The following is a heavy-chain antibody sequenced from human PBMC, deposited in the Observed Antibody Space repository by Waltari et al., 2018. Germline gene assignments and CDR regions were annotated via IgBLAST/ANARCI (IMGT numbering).Heavy chain of an antibody. V-gene: IGHV3-23*04. D-gene: IGHD3-10*01. CDR2: ISGGGVGT. CDR1: GFTFSSYA. J-gene: IGHJ5*02. CDR3: AKGGGYFGSGTYYKNNWFDP. Sequence: EVQLEESGGGLVQPGGALRLSCAASGFTFSSYAMSWVRQAPGEGLEWVSGISGGGVGTYYADSVKGRFNISRDNSRNTLDLQMNSLRAEDTAVYYCAKGGGYFGSGTYYKNNWFDPWGQGTRVTVSS.